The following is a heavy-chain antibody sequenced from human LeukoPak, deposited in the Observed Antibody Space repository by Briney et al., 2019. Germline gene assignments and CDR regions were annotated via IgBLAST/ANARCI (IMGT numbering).Heavy chain of an antibody. CDR3: ARDRAPLSYYYYMDV. CDR1: GFTFSSYA. V-gene: IGHV3-7*01. J-gene: IGHJ6*03. D-gene: IGHD3-10*01. CDR2: IKQDGSEK. Sequence: GGSLRLSCAASGFTFSSYAMSWVRQAPGKGLEWVANIKQDGSEKYYVDSVKGRFTISRDNAKNSLYLQMNSLRAEDTAVYYCARDRAPLSYYYYMDVWGKGTTVTVSS.